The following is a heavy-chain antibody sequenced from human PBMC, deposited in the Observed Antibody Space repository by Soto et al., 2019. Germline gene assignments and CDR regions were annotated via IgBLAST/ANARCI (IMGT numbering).Heavy chain of an antibody. J-gene: IGHJ6*03. Sequence: ASVKVSCKASGYTFTSYGISWVRQAPGQGLEWMGWISAYNGNTNYAQKLQGRVTMTTDTSTSTAYMELRSLRSDDTAVYYCAAFIVRYGYYYYMDVWGKGTTVTVSS. V-gene: IGHV1-18*01. CDR3: AAFIVRYGYYYYMDV. CDR2: ISAYNGNT. CDR1: GYTFTSYG. D-gene: IGHD2-15*01.